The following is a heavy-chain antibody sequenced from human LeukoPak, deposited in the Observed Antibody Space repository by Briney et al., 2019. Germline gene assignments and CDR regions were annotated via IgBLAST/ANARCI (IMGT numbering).Heavy chain of an antibody. CDR2: INPSGGST. J-gene: IGHJ4*02. D-gene: IGHD3-22*01. Sequence: ASVKVSCKASGYTFTSYYMHWVRQAPGQGLEWMGLINPSGGSTSYAQKFQGRVTMTRDTSTSTVYMELSSLRSEDTAVYYCAASAYYYDSSGYRTPLDYWGQGTLVTVSS. CDR1: GYTFTSYY. CDR3: AASAYYYDSSGYRTPLDY. V-gene: IGHV1-46*01.